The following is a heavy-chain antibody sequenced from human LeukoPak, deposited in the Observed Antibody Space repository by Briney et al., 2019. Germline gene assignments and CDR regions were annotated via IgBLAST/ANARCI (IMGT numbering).Heavy chain of an antibody. Sequence: PGGSLRLSCAGSGFSFSSHGMNWVRQAPGKGLEWVSGISPSGDITYYTDSVRSRFTISRDNFKNTLSLQVNSLRAEDTAMYYCAKDDDWGRYKHWGQGTLVTVSS. V-gene: IGHV3-23*01. CDR2: ISPSGDIT. CDR3: AKDDDWGRYKH. J-gene: IGHJ1*01. CDR1: GFSFSSHG. D-gene: IGHD3-16*01.